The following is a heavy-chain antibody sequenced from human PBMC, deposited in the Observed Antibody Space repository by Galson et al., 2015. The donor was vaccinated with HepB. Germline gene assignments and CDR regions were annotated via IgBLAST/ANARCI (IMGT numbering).Heavy chain of an antibody. D-gene: IGHD6-13*01. V-gene: IGHV3-33*01. CDR3: VRAPPGSNSWYKFDY. J-gene: IGHJ4*02. CDR2: VWYDGSYK. CDR1: EFTFSSYG. Sequence: SLRLSCAASEFTFSSYGMHWVRQAPGKGLEWVAVVWYDGSYKYYADSVKGRFTISRDNSKNTLSLQMNRLRVEDTAVYYCVRAPPGSNSWYKFDYWGQGVLVTVSS.